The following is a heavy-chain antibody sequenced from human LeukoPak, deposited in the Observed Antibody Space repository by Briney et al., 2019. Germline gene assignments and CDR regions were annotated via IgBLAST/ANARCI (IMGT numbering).Heavy chain of an antibody. D-gene: IGHD6-19*01. CDR3: ARLGSGWADAFDI. CDR1: GFTFSSYW. V-gene: IGHV3-7*01. Sequence: GESLKISCAASGFTFSSYWMSWVRQAPGKGLEWVANIKQDGSEKYYVDSVKGRFTISRDNAKNSLYLQMNSLRAEDTAVYYCARLGSGWADAFDIWGQGTMVTVSS. CDR2: IKQDGSEK. J-gene: IGHJ3*02.